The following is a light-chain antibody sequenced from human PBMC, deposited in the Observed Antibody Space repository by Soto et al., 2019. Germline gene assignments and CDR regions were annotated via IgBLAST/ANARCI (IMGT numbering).Light chain of an antibody. J-gene: IGKJ4*01. Sequence: EVVLTQSPVTLSLSPGERATLSCRASQSFRGLLAWYQQKPGQAPRLLIYGASTRATGIPDRFSGSGSGTDFTLTISGLEPKDFALYYCQQYDITPPNTFGGGTKVEV. CDR2: GAS. CDR1: QSFRGL. CDR3: QQYDITPPNT. V-gene: IGKV3-20*01.